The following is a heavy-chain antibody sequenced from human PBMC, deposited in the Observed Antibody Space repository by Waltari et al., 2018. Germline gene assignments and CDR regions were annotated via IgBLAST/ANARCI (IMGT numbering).Heavy chain of an antibody. CDR2: ISHSGST. J-gene: IGHJ5*02. CDR3: ARTWGYSPPLGWFDP. D-gene: IGHD1-26*01. V-gene: IGHV4-34*01. CDR1: GGPFTDYS. Sequence: QVQLHQWGAGLLKPSETLSLTCAVSGGPFTDYSWSWIRQSPDKGLEWIGEISHSGSTNSNPSLKSRVTMSVDTIKKQFSLKLTSVTAADTAVYFCARTWGYSPPLGWFDPWGRGTRVTVSS.